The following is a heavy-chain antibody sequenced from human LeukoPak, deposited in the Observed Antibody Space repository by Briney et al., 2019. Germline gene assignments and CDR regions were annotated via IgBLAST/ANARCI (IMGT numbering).Heavy chain of an antibody. CDR3: ARASYYYDSSGYPGYYFVY. J-gene: IGHJ4*02. Sequence: EASVKVSCKASGYTFTDYYMHWVRQAPGQGLEWMGWINPNSGGTNYAQKFQGRVTMTRDTSISTAYMELSRLRPDDTAVYYCARASYYYDSSGYPGYYFVYWGQGTLVTVSS. D-gene: IGHD3-22*01. CDR2: INPNSGGT. V-gene: IGHV1-2*02. CDR1: GYTFTDYY.